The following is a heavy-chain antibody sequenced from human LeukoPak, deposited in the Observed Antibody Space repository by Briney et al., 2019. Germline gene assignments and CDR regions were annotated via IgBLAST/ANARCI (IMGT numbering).Heavy chain of an antibody. CDR3: AKDWAIYCGGDCLFDY. V-gene: IGHV3-30*18. CDR2: ISYDGSNK. CDR1: GFTFSSYG. J-gene: IGHJ4*02. D-gene: IGHD2-21*02. Sequence: GGSLRLSCAASGFTFSSYGMHWVRQAPGKGLEWVAVISYDGSNKYYADSVKGRFTISRDNSKNTLYLQMNSLRAEDTAVYYCAKDWAIYCGGDCLFDYWGQGTLVTVAS.